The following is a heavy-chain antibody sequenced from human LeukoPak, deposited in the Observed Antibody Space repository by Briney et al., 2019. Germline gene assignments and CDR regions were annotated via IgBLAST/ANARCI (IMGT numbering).Heavy chain of an antibody. D-gene: IGHD1-1*01. J-gene: IGHJ4*02. CDR2: ISSSSGYI. CDR3: ARATGMTASLLDY. Sequence: GGSLRLSCAASGFTFNSYSMNWVRQTPGKGLEWVSSISSSSGYINYADSVKGRFTVSRDNAKNSLYLQMNSLRAEDTAVYYCARATGMTASLLDYWGQGTLVTVSS. V-gene: IGHV3-21*04. CDR1: GFTFNSYS.